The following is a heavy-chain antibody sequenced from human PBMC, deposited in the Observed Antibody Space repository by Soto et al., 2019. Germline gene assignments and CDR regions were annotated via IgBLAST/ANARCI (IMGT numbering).Heavy chain of an antibody. D-gene: IGHD3-10*01. J-gene: IGHJ4*02. CDR1: GGSISSYY. V-gene: IGHV4-59*01. Sequence: PSETLSLTCTVFGGSISSYYWSWFRQPPGKGLEWIGYIYYSGSTNYNPSLKSRVTISVDTSKNQFSLKLSSVTAADTAVYYCASSKLSGSYYSLGYWGQGTLVTVSS. CDR2: IYYSGST. CDR3: ASSKLSGSYYSLGY.